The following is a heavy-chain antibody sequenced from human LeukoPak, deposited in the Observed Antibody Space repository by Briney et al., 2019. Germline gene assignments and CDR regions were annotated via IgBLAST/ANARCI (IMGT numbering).Heavy chain of an antibody. J-gene: IGHJ4*02. CDR2: INHSGST. CDR1: GGSFSGYY. Sequence: SETLSLTCAVYGGSFSGYYWSWIRQPPGKGLEWIGEINHSGSTNYNPSLKSRVTISVDTSKNQFSLKLSSVTAADTAVYYCARHGPGEGIAAAGLYYFDYWGQGTLVTVSS. V-gene: IGHV4-34*01. D-gene: IGHD6-13*01. CDR3: ARHGPGEGIAAAGLYYFDY.